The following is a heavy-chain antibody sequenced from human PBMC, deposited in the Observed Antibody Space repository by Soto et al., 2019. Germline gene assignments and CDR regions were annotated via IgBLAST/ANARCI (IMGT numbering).Heavy chain of an antibody. CDR2: ISGSGGST. CDR1: GFTFSSYA. D-gene: IGHD4-4*01. CDR3: AKANYLPQLHLCCYYGMDV. Sequence: EVQLLESGGGLVQPGGSLRLSCAASGFTFSSYAMSWVRQAPGKGLEWVSAISGSGGSTYYADSVKGRFTISRDNSKNTLYLQMNSLRAEDTAVYYCAKANYLPQLHLCCYYGMDVWGQGTTVTVSS. J-gene: IGHJ6*02. V-gene: IGHV3-23*01.